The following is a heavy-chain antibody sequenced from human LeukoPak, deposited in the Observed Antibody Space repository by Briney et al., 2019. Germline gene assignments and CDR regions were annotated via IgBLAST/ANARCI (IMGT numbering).Heavy chain of an antibody. Sequence: PGGSLRLSCAASGFTFSSYAMSWVRQAPGKGLEWVSAISGSGGSTYYADSVKGRFTISRDNAKNSLYLQMNSLRAEDTAVYYCASGGYSSSSHDAFDIWGQGTMVTVSS. V-gene: IGHV3-23*01. CDR3: ASGGYSSSSHDAFDI. J-gene: IGHJ3*02. D-gene: IGHD6-6*01. CDR2: ISGSGGST. CDR1: GFTFSSYA.